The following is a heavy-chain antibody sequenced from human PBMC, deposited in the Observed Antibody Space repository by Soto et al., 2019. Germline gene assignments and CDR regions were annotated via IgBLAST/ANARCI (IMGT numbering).Heavy chain of an antibody. CDR1: EGTFNSYV. V-gene: IGHV1-69*06. Sequence: QVTLVQSRAEAKKPGSSVRVSCKASEGTFNSYVVSWVRQAPGQGLQWMGGIIPLFGTTNYAHQLEGRVTITADTSTTTAYMELSGLRPGDTAVYYCARGDTIFESSERYYHYGLDVWGQGTTVIVSS. CDR2: IIPLFGTT. CDR3: ARGDTIFESSERYYHYGLDV. J-gene: IGHJ6*02. D-gene: IGHD3-3*01.